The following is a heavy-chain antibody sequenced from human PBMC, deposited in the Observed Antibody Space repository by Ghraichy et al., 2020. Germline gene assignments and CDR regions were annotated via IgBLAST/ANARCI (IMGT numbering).Heavy chain of an antibody. V-gene: IGHV4-34*01. CDR1: GGSFSGYY. D-gene: IGHD6-6*01. J-gene: IGHJ5*02. CDR2: INHSGST. CDR3: ARGRVAARPNWFDP. Sequence: TLSLTCAVYGGSFSGYYWSWIRQPPGKGLEWIGEINHSGSTNYNPSLKSRVTISVDTSKNQFSLKLSSVTAADTAVYYCARGRVAARPNWFDPWGQGTLVTVSS.